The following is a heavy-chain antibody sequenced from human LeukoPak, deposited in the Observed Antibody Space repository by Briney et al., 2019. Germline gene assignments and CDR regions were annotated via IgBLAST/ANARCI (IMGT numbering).Heavy chain of an antibody. CDR3: ARDNGDYDTSGYWFNYFDY. J-gene: IGHJ4*02. D-gene: IGHD3-22*01. CDR1: GFTVTNNY. V-gene: IGHV3-66*01. CDR2: IDRGVGT. Sequence: GGSLRLSCAASGFTVTNNYMTWVRQAPGKGLEWVSIIDRGVGTYYADSVRGRFTISRDDSKNTVYLQMNSLRAEDTAVYYCARDNGDYDTSGYWFNYFDYWGQGTPVTV.